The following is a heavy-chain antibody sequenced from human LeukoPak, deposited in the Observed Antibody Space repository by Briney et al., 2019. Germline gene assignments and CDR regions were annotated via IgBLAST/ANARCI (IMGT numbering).Heavy chain of an antibody. J-gene: IGHJ4*02. D-gene: IGHD5-12*01. CDR1: GFTFSSYG. V-gene: IGHV3-30*02. CDR2: IRYDGSNK. CDR3: AKTYGGYSGYLDY. Sequence: GGSLRLSCAASGFTFSSYGMHWVRKAPGKGLEWVAFIRYDGSNKYYADSVKGRFTISRDNSKNTLYLQMNSLRAEDTAVYYCAKTYGGYSGYLDYWGQGTLVTVSS.